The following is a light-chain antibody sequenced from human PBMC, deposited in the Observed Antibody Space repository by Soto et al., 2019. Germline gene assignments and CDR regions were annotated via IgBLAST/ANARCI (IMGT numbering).Light chain of an antibody. Sequence: EIVLTQSPGTLSLSPGERATLSCRASQTISSTFLARYRQRPGQAARLLIYGASSRATGIPDRFSGSGSGTDFTLTISRLEPEDFAVYYCQQFGLSPTFGGGTKVEIK. V-gene: IGKV3-20*01. CDR2: GAS. CDR1: QTISSTF. J-gene: IGKJ4*01. CDR3: QQFGLSPT.